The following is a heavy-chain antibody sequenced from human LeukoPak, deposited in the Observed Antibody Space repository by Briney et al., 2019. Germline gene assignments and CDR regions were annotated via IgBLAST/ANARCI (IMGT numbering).Heavy chain of an antibody. D-gene: IGHD2-2*02. Sequence: PGGSLTLSCAASGFTFSNNAMSWVRHAPGQGLEWDSAISGSASSTYYADSVKGRFTITRDNSKNTLYLQMNSLRADDTAVYYCAMKAVPRPRLYDAFDFWGQGTVVTVSS. V-gene: IGHV3-23*01. CDR1: GFTFSNNA. CDR2: ISGSASST. CDR3: AMKAVPRPRLYDAFDF. J-gene: IGHJ3*01.